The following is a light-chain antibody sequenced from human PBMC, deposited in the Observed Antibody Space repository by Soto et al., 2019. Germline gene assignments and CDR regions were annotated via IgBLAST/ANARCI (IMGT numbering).Light chain of an antibody. CDR1: QSVSSY. J-gene: IGKJ2*02. CDR3: QQRSNWRST. V-gene: IGKV3-11*01. Sequence: EIVLTQSPATLSLPPGERATLSCRASQSVSSYLAWYQQKPGQAPRLLIYDASNRATGIPARFSGSGSGTDFTLTISSLEPEDFAVYYCQQRSNWRSTFGQGTKLEIK. CDR2: DAS.